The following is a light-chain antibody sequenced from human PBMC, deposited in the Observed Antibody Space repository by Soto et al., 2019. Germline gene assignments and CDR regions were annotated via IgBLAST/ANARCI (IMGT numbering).Light chain of an antibody. CDR1: QSVSSY. Sequence: EIVLTQSPATLSLSPGERATLSCRASQSVSSYLAWYQQKPGQAPRLLIYGASNRATGIPARFSGSGSGTDFTLIISCLEPEDSAVYYCLQRSNWLTFGGGTKVEIK. CDR3: LQRSNWLT. CDR2: GAS. V-gene: IGKV3-11*01. J-gene: IGKJ4*01.